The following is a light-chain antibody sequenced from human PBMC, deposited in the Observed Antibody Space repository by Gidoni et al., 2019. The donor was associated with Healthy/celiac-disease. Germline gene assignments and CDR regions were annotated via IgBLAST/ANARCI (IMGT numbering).Light chain of an antibody. J-gene: IGLJ1*01. CDR3: QSYDSSNQGV. Sequence: NFMLTQPHSVSESPGKTVTISCTGSSGRIASNYVQWYQQRPGSAPTTVIYEDNQRPSGVPDRFSGSIDSSSNSASLTISGLKTEDEADYYCQSYDSSNQGVFGTGTKVTVL. CDR2: EDN. CDR1: SGRIASNY. V-gene: IGLV6-57*02.